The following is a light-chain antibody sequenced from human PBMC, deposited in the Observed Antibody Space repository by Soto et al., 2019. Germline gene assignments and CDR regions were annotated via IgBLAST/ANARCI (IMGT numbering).Light chain of an antibody. Sequence: QSALTQPRSVSGSPGQSVTVSCTGTSSDVGAYNYVAWYQQHPGKVPKLMISDVNKRPSGVPDRFSGSKSGNTASLTISGLRSEDEADYYCCTFAGRTFVFGTGTKLTV. J-gene: IGLJ1*01. V-gene: IGLV2-11*01. CDR3: CTFAGRTFV. CDR1: SSDVGAYNY. CDR2: DVN.